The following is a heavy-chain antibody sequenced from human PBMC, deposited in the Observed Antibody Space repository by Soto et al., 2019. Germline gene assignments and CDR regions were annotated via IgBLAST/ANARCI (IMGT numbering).Heavy chain of an antibody. J-gene: IGHJ3*02. CDR3: SRETGYSYGWAADAFYI. Sequence: EVQLVESGGGLVKPGGSLRLSCAASGFTFSSYSMNWVRQAPGKGLEWVSSISSSSSYIYYADSVKGRFTISRDNAKNSLYLQMNSLRDEDTAVYYCSRETGYSYGWAADAFYIWGQGTMVTVSS. D-gene: IGHD5-18*01. CDR1: GFTFSSYS. CDR2: ISSSSSYI. V-gene: IGHV3-21*01.